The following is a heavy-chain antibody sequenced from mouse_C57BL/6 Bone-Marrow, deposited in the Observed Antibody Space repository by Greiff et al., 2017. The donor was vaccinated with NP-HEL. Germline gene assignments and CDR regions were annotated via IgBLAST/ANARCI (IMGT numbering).Heavy chain of an antibody. CDR1: GYSFTDYN. Sequence: VHVKQSGPELVKPGASVKISCKASGYSFTDYNMNWVKQSNGKSLEWIGVINPNYGTTSYNQKFKGKATLTVGQSSSTAYMQLNSLTSEDSAVYYCASGTWFAYWGQGTLVTVSA. CDR3: ASGTWFAY. CDR2: INPNYGTT. J-gene: IGHJ3*01. V-gene: IGHV1-39*01.